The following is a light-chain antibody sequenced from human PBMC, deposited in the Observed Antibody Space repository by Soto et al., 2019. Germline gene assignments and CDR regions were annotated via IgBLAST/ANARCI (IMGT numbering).Light chain of an antibody. Sequence: EIVVKQSPSTLSVSKGASATLSCRASQSVSTNLAWYQQKPGQVPRVLIYGASRRATGVPARFSGSGSGTEFTLTISSLQSEDFAVYYCQPYNHGPRFGQGSKV. CDR3: QPYNHGPR. J-gene: IGKJ1*01. V-gene: IGKV3-15*01. CDR2: GAS. CDR1: QSVSTN.